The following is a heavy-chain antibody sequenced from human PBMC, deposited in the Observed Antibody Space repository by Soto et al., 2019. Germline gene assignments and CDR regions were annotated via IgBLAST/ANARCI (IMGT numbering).Heavy chain of an antibody. J-gene: IGHJ4*02. Sequence: PGGSLRLSCAASGFTFSSYGMHWVRQAPGKGLEWVAVISYDGSNKYYADSVKGRFTISRDNSKNTLYLQMNSLRAEDTAVYYCASFRAVTYYFDYWGQGTLVTVSS. CDR2: ISYDGSNK. CDR3: ASFRAVTYYFDY. V-gene: IGHV3-30*03. CDR1: GFTFSSYG. D-gene: IGHD4-17*01.